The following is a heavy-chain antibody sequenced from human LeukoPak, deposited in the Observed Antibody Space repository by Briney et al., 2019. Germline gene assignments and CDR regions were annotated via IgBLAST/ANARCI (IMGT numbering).Heavy chain of an antibody. Sequence: SETLSLTCTVSGGSISSYYWSWIRQPAGKGLEWIGRIYTSGSTNYNPSLKSRVTISVDTSKNQFSLKLSSVTAADTAVYYCAGTNDFWSGYSLAGAFDIWGQGTMVTVSS. CDR3: AGTNDFWSGYSLAGAFDI. D-gene: IGHD3-3*01. CDR1: GGSISSYY. V-gene: IGHV4-4*07. CDR2: IYTSGST. J-gene: IGHJ3*02.